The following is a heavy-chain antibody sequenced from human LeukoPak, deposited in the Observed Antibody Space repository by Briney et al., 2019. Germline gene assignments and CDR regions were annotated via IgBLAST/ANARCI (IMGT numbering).Heavy chain of an antibody. Sequence: SETLSLTCAFYVGSFSGYYWSWIRQPPGKGLEWIGEINHSGSTNYNPSLKSRVTISVDTSKNQFSLKLSPVTAADTAVYYCAGSGSYFYYYYYYMDVWGKGTTVTVSS. D-gene: IGHD3-10*01. J-gene: IGHJ6*03. CDR3: AGSGSYFYYYYYYMDV. CDR2: INHSGST. V-gene: IGHV4-34*01. CDR1: VGSFSGYY.